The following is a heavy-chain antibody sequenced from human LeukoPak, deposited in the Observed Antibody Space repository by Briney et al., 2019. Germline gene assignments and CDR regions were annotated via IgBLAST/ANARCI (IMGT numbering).Heavy chain of an antibody. Sequence: GGSLRLSCAASGFAFSTYGLHWVRQAPGKGLEWVAVIWYGGSDAYYADSVKGRFTVSRENSKNTVYLQLNSLRAEDTAVYYCAKDGGGYCSNVFCSGSWFASWGQGTLVTVSS. D-gene: IGHD2-2*03. CDR3: AKDGGGYCSNVFCSGSWFAS. CDR1: GFAFSTYG. CDR2: IWYGGSDA. J-gene: IGHJ5*01. V-gene: IGHV3-33*06.